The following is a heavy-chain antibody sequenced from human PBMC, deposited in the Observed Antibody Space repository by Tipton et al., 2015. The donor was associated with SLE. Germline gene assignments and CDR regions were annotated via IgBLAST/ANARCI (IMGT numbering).Heavy chain of an antibody. CDR1: HGSFSSSSYY. J-gene: IGHJ5*02. V-gene: IGHV4-39*07. Sequence: TLSLTCTVSHGSFSSSSYYWGWIRQPPGKGLEWIGTIYYSGGTYYNPSLKSRVTMSADTSKNQFSLKVSSVTAADTAVYYCARVLQGDWFDPWGQGTLVTVSS. CDR2: IYYSGGT. CDR3: ARVLQGDWFDP. D-gene: IGHD2-21*02.